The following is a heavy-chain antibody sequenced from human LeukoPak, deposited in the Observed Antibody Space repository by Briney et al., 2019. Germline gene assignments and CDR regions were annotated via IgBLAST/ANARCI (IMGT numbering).Heavy chain of an antibody. D-gene: IGHD2-2*01. CDR3: ARGKVVVENWFDP. J-gene: IGHJ5*02. Sequence: ASVKVSCKAPGGAFSSYAISWVRQAPGQGLEWMGRIIPIFGIANYAQKFQGRVTITADKSTSTAYMELSSLRSEDTAVYYCARGKVVVENWFDPWGQGTLVTVSS. CDR2: IIPIFGIA. V-gene: IGHV1-69*04. CDR1: GGAFSSYA.